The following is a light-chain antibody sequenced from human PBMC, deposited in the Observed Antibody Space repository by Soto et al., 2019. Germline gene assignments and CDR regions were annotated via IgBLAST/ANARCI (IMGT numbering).Light chain of an antibody. J-gene: IGKJ1*01. CDR3: QQYNSFPT. CDR2: KAS. CDR1: QSISSW. V-gene: IGKV1-5*03. Sequence: DIQMNQSPSTLSAFVGDRVTITCRASQSISSWLAWYQQKPGKAPKLLIYKASSLESGVPSRFSGSGTGTEFTLTISSLQPDDFATYYCQQYNSFPTFGQGTKVEIK.